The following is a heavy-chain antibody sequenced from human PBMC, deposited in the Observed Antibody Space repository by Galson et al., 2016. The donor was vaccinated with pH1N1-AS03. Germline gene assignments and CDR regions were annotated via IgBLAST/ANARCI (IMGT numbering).Heavy chain of an antibody. Sequence: CAASGFTFSDYYMSWIRQAPGKGLEWISCITSSGGSGPTIYYADSVKGRFTISRDNAKNSLYLQMNSLRADDTAVYYCARGWYDIWTGYLVDPFDYWGQGAPVTVSS. J-gene: IGHJ4*02. CDR1: GFTFSDYY. D-gene: IGHD3-9*01. CDR2: ITSSGGSGPTI. CDR3: ARGWYDIWTGYLVDPFDY. V-gene: IGHV3-11*01.